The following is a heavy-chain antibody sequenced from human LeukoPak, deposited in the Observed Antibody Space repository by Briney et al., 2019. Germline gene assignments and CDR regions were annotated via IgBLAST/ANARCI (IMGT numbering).Heavy chain of an antibody. CDR2: ISGTGDST. D-gene: IGHD2/OR15-2a*01. V-gene: IGHV3-23*01. J-gene: IGHJ4*02. CDR3: AKGPTVRYFYYLDY. CDR1: GFSFSTYA. Sequence: GGSLRLSCVGSGFSFSTYAMSWVRQAPGKGLEWVSAISGTGDSTYYIDAVKGRFAISRGNSENTLYLQMNSLRAEDTAVYYCAKGPTVRYFYYLDYWGQGTLVTVSS.